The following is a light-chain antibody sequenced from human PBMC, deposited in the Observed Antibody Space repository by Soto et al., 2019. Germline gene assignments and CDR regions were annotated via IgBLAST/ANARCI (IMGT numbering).Light chain of an antibody. CDR1: QSISSW. J-gene: IGKJ2*01. CDR3: QQYNSYSPT. V-gene: IGKV1-5*03. Sequence: DIQMTQSPSTLSASVGDRVTITCRASQSISSWLAWYQQKPGKAPKLLIYKASSLESGVPSRVSGSGSGTEFTLTISSLQPDDFATYYCQQYNSYSPTFGQGTQLEIK. CDR2: KAS.